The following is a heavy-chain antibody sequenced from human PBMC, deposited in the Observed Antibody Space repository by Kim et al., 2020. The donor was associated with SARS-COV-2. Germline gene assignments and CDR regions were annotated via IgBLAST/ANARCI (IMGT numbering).Heavy chain of an antibody. Sequence: SQTLSLTCAISGDSVSSNSAAWNWIRQSPSRGLEWLGRTYYRSKWYNDYAVSVKSRITINPDTSKNQFSLQLNSVTPEDTAVYYCARSRGWLRLGRAGYCSGGRCRPLDNNFDYRGQGTLVTVSS. CDR2: TYYRSKWYN. D-gene: IGHD2-15*01. J-gene: IGHJ4*02. CDR3: ARSRGWLRLGRAGYCSGGRCRPLDNNFDY. CDR1: GDSVSSNSAA. V-gene: IGHV6-1*01.